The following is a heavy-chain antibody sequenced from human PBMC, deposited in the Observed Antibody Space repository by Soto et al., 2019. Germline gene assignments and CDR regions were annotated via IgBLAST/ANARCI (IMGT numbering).Heavy chain of an antibody. V-gene: IGHV4-59*08. CDR3: ASRYGGNLDY. CDR2: IYYSGDT. Sequence: QVQLQESGPGLVKPSETLSLTCTFYGGSISSYYGSWIRQPPGKVLEWIGYIYYSGDTNYNPSLKRRVTISVDSSKNHFSLKLSSVTDADTAVYYCASRYGGNLDYWGQGTLVTVSS. J-gene: IGHJ4*02. D-gene: IGHD1-26*01. CDR1: GGSISSYY.